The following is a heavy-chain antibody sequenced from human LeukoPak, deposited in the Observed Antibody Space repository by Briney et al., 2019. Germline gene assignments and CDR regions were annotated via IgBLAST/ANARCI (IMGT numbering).Heavy chain of an antibody. CDR2: IYTSGST. J-gene: IGHJ5*02. V-gene: IGHV4-61*02. Sequence: PSETLSLTFTVSGVSISSGSYYWSWIRQPAGKGLECIGRIYTSGSTKYSPSLNNRLTISVDTSKNPFSLKLRSVTAADTAVYYCARSMVRGVINWFDPWGQGTLVTVSS. D-gene: IGHD3-10*01. CDR1: GVSISSGSYY. CDR3: ARSMVRGVINWFDP.